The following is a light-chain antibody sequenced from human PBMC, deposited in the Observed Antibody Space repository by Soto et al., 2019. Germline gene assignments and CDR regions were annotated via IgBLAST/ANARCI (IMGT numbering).Light chain of an antibody. CDR1: SSDVGGYNY. V-gene: IGLV2-14*01. CDR3: SSYTSSSTLVV. J-gene: IGLJ2*01. CDR2: DVS. Sequence: QSVLTQPASVSGSPGQSITLSCTGTSSDVGGYNYVSWYQQHPGKAPKLMIYDVSNRPSGVSNRFSGSKSGNTASLPISGLQAEDEADYYCSSYTSSSTLVVFGGGTKVTVL.